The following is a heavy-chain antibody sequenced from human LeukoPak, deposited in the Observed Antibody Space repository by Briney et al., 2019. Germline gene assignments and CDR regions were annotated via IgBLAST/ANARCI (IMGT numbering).Heavy chain of an antibody. D-gene: IGHD2-15*01. CDR3: ARGLAYCSGGSCSWFDP. V-gene: IGHV1-8*01. J-gene: IGHJ5*02. CDR2: MNPNSGNT. CDR1: GYTFTSYD. Sequence: ASVKVSCKASGYTFTSYDINWVRQATGQGLEWMGWMNPNSGNTGYAQKFQGRVTMTRNTSISTAYMELSSLGSEDTAVYYCARGLAYCSGGSCSWFDPWGQGTLVTVSS.